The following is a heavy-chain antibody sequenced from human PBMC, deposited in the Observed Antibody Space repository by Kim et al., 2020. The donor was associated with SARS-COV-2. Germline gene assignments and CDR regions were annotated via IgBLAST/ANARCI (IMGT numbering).Heavy chain of an antibody. Sequence: SVKVSCKASGGTFSSYAISWVRQAPGQGLEWMGGIIPIFGTANYAQKFQGRVTITADESTSTAYMELSSLRSEDTAVYYCARDSSGGSFSDYWGQGTLVTVSS. J-gene: IGHJ4*02. D-gene: IGHD2-15*01. V-gene: IGHV1-69*13. CDR2: IIPIFGTA. CDR1: GGTFSSYA. CDR3: ARDSSGGSFSDY.